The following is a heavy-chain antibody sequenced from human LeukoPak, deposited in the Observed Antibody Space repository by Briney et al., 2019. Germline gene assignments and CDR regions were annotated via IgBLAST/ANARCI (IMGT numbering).Heavy chain of an antibody. J-gene: IGHJ3*02. D-gene: IGHD3-22*01. CDR1: EFTFSSNV. V-gene: IGHV3-23*01. CDR2: ISGSGGTT. Sequence: GGSLRLSCAASEFTFSSNVMSWVRQAPGKGLEWVSGISGSGGTTYYADPVQGRFTISRDNSKNTLYLQMNSLRADDTAVYYCAKASYYYDTSGYYYVLDIWGQGTMVTVSS. CDR3: AKASYYYDTSGYYYVLDI.